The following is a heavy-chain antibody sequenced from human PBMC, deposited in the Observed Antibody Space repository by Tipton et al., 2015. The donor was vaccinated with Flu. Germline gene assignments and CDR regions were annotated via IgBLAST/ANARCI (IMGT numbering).Heavy chain of an antibody. J-gene: IGHJ6*02. Sequence: SLRLSCAASGFTFSSYGMHWVRQAPGKGLEWVAVIWYDGSNKYYADSVKGRFTISRDNSKNTLYLQMNSLRAEDTAVYYCARDRSFSFGGQYYYYGMDVWGQGTTVTVSS. D-gene: IGHD3-16*01. CDR1: GFTFSSYG. V-gene: IGHV3-33*01. CDR2: IWYDGSNK. CDR3: ARDRSFSFGGQYYYYGMDV.